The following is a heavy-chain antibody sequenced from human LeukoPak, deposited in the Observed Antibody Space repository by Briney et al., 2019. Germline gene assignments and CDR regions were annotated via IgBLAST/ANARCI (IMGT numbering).Heavy chain of an antibody. CDR3: AKDPTGYYYDSSDYLLPDY. J-gene: IGHJ4*02. V-gene: IGHV3-30*02. CDR1: GFTFSSYG. D-gene: IGHD3-22*01. CDR2: IRYDGSNK. Sequence: GGSLRLSCAASGFTFSSYGMHWVRQAPGKGLEWVAFIRYDGSNKYYADSVKGRFTISRDNSKNTLSLQMNSLRAEDTAVYYCAKDPTGYYYDSSDYLLPDYWGQGTLVTVSS.